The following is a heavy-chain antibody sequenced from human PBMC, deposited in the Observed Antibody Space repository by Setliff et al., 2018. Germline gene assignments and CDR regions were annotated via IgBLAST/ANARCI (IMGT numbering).Heavy chain of an antibody. Sequence: SVKVSCKASGGTFSSYAISWVRQAPGQGLEWMGGIIPIFGTANYAQKFQGRVTITADESTSTAYMALSSLRSEDTAVYYCARVVTGTTPFFDIWGQGTMVTVSS. V-gene: IGHV1-69*13. D-gene: IGHD1-7*01. J-gene: IGHJ3*02. CDR2: IIPIFGTA. CDR3: ARVVTGTTPFFDI. CDR1: GGTFSSYA.